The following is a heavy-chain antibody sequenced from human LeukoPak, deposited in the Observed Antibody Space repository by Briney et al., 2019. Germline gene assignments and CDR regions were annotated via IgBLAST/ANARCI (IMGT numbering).Heavy chain of an antibody. CDR1: GGSFSGYY. CDR3: ARGLLGYCSSTSCPHYMDV. CDR2: INHSGST. J-gene: IGHJ6*03. V-gene: IGHV4-34*01. D-gene: IGHD2-2*01. Sequence: SETLSLTCAVYGGSFSGYYWSWIRQPPGKGLEWIGEINHSGSTNYNPSLKSRVTISVDTSKNQFSLKLSSVTAADTAVYYCARGLLGYCSSTSCPHYMDVWGKGPRSPSP.